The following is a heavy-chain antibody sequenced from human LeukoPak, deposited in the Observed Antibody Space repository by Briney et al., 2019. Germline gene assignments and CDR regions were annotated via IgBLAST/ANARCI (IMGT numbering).Heavy chain of an antibody. CDR3: ARMSDIGGWRAFDI. V-gene: IGHV4-39*07. Sequence: PSETLSLTCTVSGGSISSSSYYWGWIRQPPGKGLEWIGNIYYSGSANHNPSLKSRVTISRDTSKNQFSLKLTSVTTADTAVYYCARMSDIGGWRAFDIWGQGTMVTVSS. CDR1: GGSISSSSYY. CDR2: IYYSGSA. J-gene: IGHJ3*02. D-gene: IGHD6-19*01.